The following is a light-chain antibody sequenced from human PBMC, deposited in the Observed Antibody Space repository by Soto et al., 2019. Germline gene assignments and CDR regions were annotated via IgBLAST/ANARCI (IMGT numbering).Light chain of an antibody. CDR2: DAS. V-gene: IGKV1-33*01. CDR1: QNVNNY. J-gene: IGKJ5*01. CDR3: RQYEHLPR. Sequence: QMSESPGSRSASVGDRVTITCQASQNVNNYLNWYQQKPGRAPKLLIYDASNLEAGVPSRFRGSGSGTDFTLNISRLQPEDMAPYFCRQYEHLPRFGQGTRLEI.